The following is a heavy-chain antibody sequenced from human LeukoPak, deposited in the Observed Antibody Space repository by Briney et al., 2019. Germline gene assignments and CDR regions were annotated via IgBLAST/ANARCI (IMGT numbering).Heavy chain of an antibody. CDR3: AKDVSAGEYCSLGDAFYI. V-gene: IGHV3-21*01. J-gene: IGHJ3*02. CDR1: GFTFSSYS. CDR2: ISATSSYI. D-gene: IGHD6-6*01. Sequence: PGGSLRLSCAASGFTFSSYSMNWVRQTPGKGLEWVSSISATSSYIYYADSAKGRFTISRDNAKNSMYLQMNSLRAEDTALYYCAKDVSAGEYCSLGDAFYIWGQRTMVTVSS.